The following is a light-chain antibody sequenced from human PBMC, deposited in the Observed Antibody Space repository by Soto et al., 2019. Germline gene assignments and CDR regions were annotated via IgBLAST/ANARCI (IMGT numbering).Light chain of an antibody. Sequence: DIVMTQSPDSLAVSLGERATINCKSSQSVLYSSNNKKYLAWYQQKPGQPPKLLIYWASTRESGVPDRFSGSESGTDFTLTISSLQAEDVAVYYCQQYYTVPLTFGQGTKVEI. CDR3: QQYYTVPLT. CDR1: QSVLYSSNNKKY. J-gene: IGKJ1*01. V-gene: IGKV4-1*01. CDR2: WAS.